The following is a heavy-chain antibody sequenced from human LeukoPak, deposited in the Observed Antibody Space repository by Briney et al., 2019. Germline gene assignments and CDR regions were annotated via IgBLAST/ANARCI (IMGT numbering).Heavy chain of an antibody. CDR3: ASAAGRYQLLYEGAFDI. J-gene: IGHJ3*02. D-gene: IGHD2-2*02. V-gene: IGHV3-30-3*01. CDR2: ISYDGSNK. CDR1: GFTFSNAW. Sequence: GGSLRLSCAASGFTFSNAWMHWVRQAPGKGLEWVAVISYDGSNKYYADSVKGRFTISRDNSKNTLYLQMNSLRAEDTAVCYCASAAGRYQLLYEGAFDIWGQGTMVTVSS.